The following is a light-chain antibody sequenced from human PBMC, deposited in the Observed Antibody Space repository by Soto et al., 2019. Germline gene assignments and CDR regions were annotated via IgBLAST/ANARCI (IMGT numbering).Light chain of an antibody. V-gene: IGKV3-15*01. CDR1: QSVRSN. Sequence: PGERFTLSCRASQSVRSNLAWYQQKPGQAPRLLIYEASTRATGVPARFSGSGSGTEFTLTISSLQSEDFAVYYCQQHNVWPATFGQGTKVEIK. CDR3: QQHNVWPAT. J-gene: IGKJ1*01. CDR2: EAS.